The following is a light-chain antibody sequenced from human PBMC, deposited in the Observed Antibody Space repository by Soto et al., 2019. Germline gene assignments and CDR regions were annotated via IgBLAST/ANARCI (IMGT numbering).Light chain of an antibody. CDR2: GAS. J-gene: IGKJ5*01. Sequence: EIVLTQSPGTLSLSPGDRATLSCRASQSVTSNYLAWYLQKPGQAPRLLIYGASRRATDIPDRFSGSGSATDFTLTISRLEPEDFALYYCQQYGDSPVTFGQGTRLEN. V-gene: IGKV3-20*01. CDR1: QSVTSNY. CDR3: QQYGDSPVT.